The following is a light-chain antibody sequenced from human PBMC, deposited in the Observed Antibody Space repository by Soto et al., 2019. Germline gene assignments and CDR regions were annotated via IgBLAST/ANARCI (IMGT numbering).Light chain of an antibody. CDR2: DN. V-gene: IGLV1-44*01. CDR1: SSNIGSNP. Sequence: QSVLTQPPSASGTPGLRVTFSCFGSSSNIGSNPVSWYQLPPGTAPKLLIYDNERPSGVPDRFSGSKSGTSASLAISGLQSEDEADYYCAAWDASLNGVVFGGGTKLTVL. CDR3: AAWDASLNGVV. J-gene: IGLJ2*01.